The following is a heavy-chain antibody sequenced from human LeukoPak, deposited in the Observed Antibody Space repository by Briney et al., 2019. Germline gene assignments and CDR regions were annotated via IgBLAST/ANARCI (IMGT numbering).Heavy chain of an antibody. D-gene: IGHD4-23*01. CDR1: GGSISSSSYY. V-gene: IGHV4-39*01. J-gene: IGHJ4*02. CDR2: IYYSGST. CDR3: ARYGGNSRY. Sequence: SETLSLTCTVSGGSISSSSYYWGWIRQPPGKGLEWIGSIYYSGSTYYNPSLKSRVTISVDTSKNQFSLKLSSVTAADTAVYYCARYGGNSRYWGQGTLVTVSS.